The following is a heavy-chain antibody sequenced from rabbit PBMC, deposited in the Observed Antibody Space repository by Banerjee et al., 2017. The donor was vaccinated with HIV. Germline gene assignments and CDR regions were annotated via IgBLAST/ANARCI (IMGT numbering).Heavy chain of an antibody. Sequence: QEQLEESGGDLVKPEGSLTLTCTASGFSLSSSYWMCWVRQAPGKGLEWIACIYIDSGRTYHASWAKGRFTISKTSSTTVTLQMTSLTAADTATYFCLRRWHSTDLWGPGTLVTVS. CDR2: IYIDSGRT. D-gene: IGHD7-1*01. J-gene: IGHJ4*01. CDR1: GFSLSSSYW. V-gene: IGHV1S45*01. CDR3: LRRWHSTDL.